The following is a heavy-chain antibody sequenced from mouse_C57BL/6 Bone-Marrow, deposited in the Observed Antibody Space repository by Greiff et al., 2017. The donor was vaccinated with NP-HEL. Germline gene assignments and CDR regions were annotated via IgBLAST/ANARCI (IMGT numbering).Heavy chain of an antibody. CDR2: INPSTGGT. V-gene: IGHV1-42*01. Sequence: EVHLVESGPELVKPGASVKISCKASGYSFTGYYMNWVKQSPEKSLEWIGEINPSTGGTTYNQKFKAKATLTVDKSSSTAYMQLKSLTSEDSAVYYCARLLYAMDYWGQGTSVTVSS. J-gene: IGHJ4*01. CDR3: ARLLYAMDY. CDR1: GYSFTGYY. D-gene: IGHD1-1*01.